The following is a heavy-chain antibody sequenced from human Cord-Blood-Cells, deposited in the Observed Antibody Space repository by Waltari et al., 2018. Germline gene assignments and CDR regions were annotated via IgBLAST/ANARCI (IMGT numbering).Heavy chain of an antibody. Sequence: QVQLQQWGAGLLKPSETLSLTCAVYGGSFSGYYWTWLRQPPGKGLEWIGEINHSGSTNYNPSLKSRVTISVDTSKNQFSLKLSSVTAADTAVYYCARGFLEIYYYGMDVWGQGTTVTVSS. CDR2: INHSGST. D-gene: IGHD3-3*01. J-gene: IGHJ6*02. CDR1: GGSFSGYY. V-gene: IGHV4-34*01. CDR3: ARGFLEIYYYGMDV.